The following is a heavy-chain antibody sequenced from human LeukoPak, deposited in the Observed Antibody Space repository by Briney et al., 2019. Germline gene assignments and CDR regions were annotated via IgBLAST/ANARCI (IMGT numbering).Heavy chain of an antibody. V-gene: IGHV3-23*01. J-gene: IGHJ5*02. CDR1: GFTFSSYA. Sequence: PGGSLRPSCAASGFTFSSYAMSWVRQAPGKGLEWVSAISGSGGSTYYADSVKGRFTISRDNSKNTLYLQMNSLRAEDTAVYYCAKDAPKEYKQPRTGWFDPWGQGTPVTISS. CDR3: AKDAPKEYKQPRTGWFDP. D-gene: IGHD2/OR15-2a*01. CDR2: ISGSGGST.